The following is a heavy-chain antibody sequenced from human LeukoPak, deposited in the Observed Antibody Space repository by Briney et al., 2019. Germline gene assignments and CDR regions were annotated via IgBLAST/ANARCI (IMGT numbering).Heavy chain of an antibody. V-gene: IGHV1-18*01. Sequence: ASVKVSCKASGYTFTSYGISWVRQAPGQGLEWMGWISAYNGNTNYAQKLQGRVTMTTDTSTSTAYMELRSLRSDDTAVYYCARDRNYYGSGSYDNYYGMDVWGRGTTVTVSS. CDR2: ISAYNGNT. CDR1: GYTFTSYG. CDR3: ARDRNYYGSGSYDNYYGMDV. J-gene: IGHJ6*02. D-gene: IGHD3-10*01.